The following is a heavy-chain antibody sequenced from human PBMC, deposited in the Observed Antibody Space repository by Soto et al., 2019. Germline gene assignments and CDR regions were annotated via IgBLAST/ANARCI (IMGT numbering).Heavy chain of an antibody. V-gene: IGHV3-11*01. Sequence: GGSLRLSCAAPGFTFSDYYMSWIRQAPGKGLEWVSYISSSGSTIYYADSVKGRFTISRDNAKNSLYLQMNSLRAEDTAVYYCARSYYYDSSGYYYWGQGTLVTVSS. CDR1: GFTFSDYY. CDR2: ISSSGSTI. CDR3: ARSYYYDSSGYYY. D-gene: IGHD3-22*01. J-gene: IGHJ4*02.